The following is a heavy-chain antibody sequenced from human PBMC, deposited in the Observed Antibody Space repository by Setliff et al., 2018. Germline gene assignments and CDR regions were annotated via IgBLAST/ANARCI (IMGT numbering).Heavy chain of an antibody. Sequence: SETLSLTCGVSGYSISSSYYWGWIRQTPGKGLEWIGSIFHSGRTYYNPSLKSRVTVSLDTSKSQFSLKLSSVTAADTAVYYCAKDVGDGYGVDAYASGGFDIWGQGTLVTVSS. J-gene: IGHJ3*02. CDR3: AKDVGDGYGVDAYASGGFDI. CDR1: GYSISSSYY. D-gene: IGHD5-18*01. CDR2: IFHSGRT. V-gene: IGHV4-38-2*02.